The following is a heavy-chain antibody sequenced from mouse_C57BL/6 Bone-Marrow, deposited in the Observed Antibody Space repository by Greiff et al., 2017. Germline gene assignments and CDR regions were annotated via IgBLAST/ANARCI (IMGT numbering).Heavy chain of an antibody. CDR1: GYTFTSYG. V-gene: IGHV1-81*01. D-gene: IGHD2-4*01. CDR2: IYPRSGNT. Sequence: VQGVESGAELARPGASVKLSCKASGYTFTSYGISWVKQRTGQGLEWIGEIYPRSGNTYYNEKFKGKAKLTADKSSSTAYMELRSLTSEDSAVYFGARSLYYDYDGYFDDWGQGTTLTVSS. CDR3: ARSLYYDYDGYFDD. J-gene: IGHJ2*01.